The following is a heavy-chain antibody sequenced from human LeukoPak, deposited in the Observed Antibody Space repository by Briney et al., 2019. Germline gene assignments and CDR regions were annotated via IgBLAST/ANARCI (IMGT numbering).Heavy chain of an antibody. CDR1: GASFNDFY. J-gene: IGHJ4*02. CDR3: ARAEWELQERVWFDY. Sequence: PSETLSLTCAVYGASFNDFYWTWIRQSPDKGLEWIGEINHSGTTDFNPSLKSRVTISVDTSRKRFSLKMTSVTAADTAVYYCARAEWELQERVWFDYWGQGTLVTVSS. CDR2: INHSGTT. D-gene: IGHD1-26*01. V-gene: IGHV4-34*01.